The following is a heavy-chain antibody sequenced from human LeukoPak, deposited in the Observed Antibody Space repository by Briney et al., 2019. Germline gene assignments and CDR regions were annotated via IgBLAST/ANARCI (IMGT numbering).Heavy chain of an antibody. J-gene: IGHJ4*02. CDR1: GFTFSSYG. V-gene: IGHV3-33*06. CDR2: IWYDGSNK. D-gene: IGHD1-1*01. Sequence: PGGSLRLSCAASGFTFSSYGMHWVRQAPGKGLEWVAVIWYDGSNKYYADSVKGRFTISRDNSKNTLFLQMHSLRPEDTAVYYCAKPLETWRYSDCWGQGTLVTVSS. CDR3: AKPLETWRYSDC.